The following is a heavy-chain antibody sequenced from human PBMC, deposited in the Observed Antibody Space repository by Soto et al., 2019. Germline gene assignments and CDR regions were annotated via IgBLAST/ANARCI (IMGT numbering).Heavy chain of an antibody. V-gene: IGHV4-31*03. Sequence: SETLSLTCTVSGGSISSGGYYWSWIGQHPGKGLEWIGYIYYSGSTYYNPSLKSRVTISVDTSKNQFSLKLSSVTAADTAVYYCAVRIAVAGTGYFDYWGQGTLVTVSS. CDR3: AVRIAVAGTGYFDY. CDR1: GGSISSGGYY. D-gene: IGHD6-19*01. J-gene: IGHJ4*02. CDR2: IYYSGST.